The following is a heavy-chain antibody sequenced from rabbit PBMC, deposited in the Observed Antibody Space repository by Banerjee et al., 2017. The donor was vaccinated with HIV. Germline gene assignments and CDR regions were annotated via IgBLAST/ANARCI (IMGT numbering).Heavy chain of an antibody. CDR2: INTSSGNT. D-gene: IGHD3-1*01. V-gene: IGHV1S45*01. J-gene: IGHJ3*01. CDR3: ARADDFHVWGYL. CDR1: GFSFSYKAI. Sequence: QEELEESGGGLVKPEGSLTLTCTASGFSFSYKAIMCWVRQAPGKGLEWIACINTSSGNTVYANWAKGRFTISKTSSTTVTLQMTSLTAADTATYFCARADDFHVWGYLWGQGTLVTVS.